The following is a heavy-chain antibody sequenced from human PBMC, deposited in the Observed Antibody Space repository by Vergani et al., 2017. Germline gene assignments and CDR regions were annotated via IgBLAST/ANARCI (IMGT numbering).Heavy chain of an antibody. Sequence: EVQLLESGGGLVQPGGSLRLSCAASGFTFSSYSVNWVRQAPGKGLEWVSSISSSSSYIYYADSVKGRFTISRDNSKNTLYLQMNSLRAEDTAVYYCARGAGVVVAAIDYFDYWGQGTLVTVSS. CDR1: GFTFSSYS. CDR3: ARGAGVVVAAIDYFDY. V-gene: IGHV3-21*01. J-gene: IGHJ4*02. CDR2: ISSSSSYI. D-gene: IGHD2-15*01.